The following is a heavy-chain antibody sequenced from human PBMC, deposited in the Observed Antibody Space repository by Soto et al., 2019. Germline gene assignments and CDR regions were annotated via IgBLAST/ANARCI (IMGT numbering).Heavy chain of an antibody. CDR2: IYYSGST. CDR1: GGSISSGGYY. V-gene: IGHV4-31*03. D-gene: IGHD2-21*01. J-gene: IGHJ6*02. Sequence: QVQLQEPGPGLVKPSQTLSLTCTVSGGSISSGGYYWSWIRQHPGKGLEWIGYIYYSGSTYYNPSLKSRVTIAVDTSKNQFSLKLSSVTAADTAVYYCARGVDRGDYYYGMDVWGQGTTVTVSS. CDR3: ARGVDRGDYYYGMDV.